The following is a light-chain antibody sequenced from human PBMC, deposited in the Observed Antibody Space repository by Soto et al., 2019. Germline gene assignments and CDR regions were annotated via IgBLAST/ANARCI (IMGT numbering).Light chain of an antibody. Sequence: EVVLTQSPATLSLSPGERATLSCRASQSISSYLGWYQQKPGQSPRLLIYDASNRATGIPARFSGSGSGTDFTITISSLEAEDFAGYYCQHRSNWPLTFGGGTKVEIK. CDR3: QHRSNWPLT. CDR1: QSISSY. CDR2: DAS. V-gene: IGKV3-11*01. J-gene: IGKJ4*01.